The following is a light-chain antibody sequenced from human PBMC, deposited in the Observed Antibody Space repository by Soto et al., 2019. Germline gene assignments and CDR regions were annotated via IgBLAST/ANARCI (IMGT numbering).Light chain of an antibody. V-gene: IGKV3-20*01. CDR3: QQYGTSPVT. Sequence: EIVLTQSPGTLSLSPGERATLSCRASQSVTSSYLAWYQQKPGQAPRLLIYGASSRATGIPDRFSGSGSGTDFTLTISRLEPEDFAVYYCQQYGTSPVTFGQGTKLEIK. J-gene: IGKJ2*01. CDR1: QSVTSSY. CDR2: GAS.